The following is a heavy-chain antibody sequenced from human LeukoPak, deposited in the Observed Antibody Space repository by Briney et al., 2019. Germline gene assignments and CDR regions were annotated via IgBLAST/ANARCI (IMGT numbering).Heavy chain of an antibody. J-gene: IGHJ4*02. CDR1: GGSIRSSYYY. Sequence: SETLSLTCTVSGGSIRSSYYYWGWIRQPPGKGLEWIGSIYDSGSTYYNPSLKSRVTISVDTSKNQFSLKLNSVTAADTAVYYCARHGQNYIVVVPAAIDYWGQGTLVTVSS. D-gene: IGHD2-2*01. V-gene: IGHV4-39*01. CDR2: IYDSGST. CDR3: ARHGQNYIVVVPAAIDY.